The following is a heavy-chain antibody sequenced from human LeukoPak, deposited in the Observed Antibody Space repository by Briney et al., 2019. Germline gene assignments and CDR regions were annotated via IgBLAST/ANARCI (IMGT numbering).Heavy chain of an antibody. D-gene: IGHD2-21*02. V-gene: IGHV3-30-3*01. J-gene: IGHJ4*02. Sequence: GGTLRLSCAASRFTLSRHAMHWVRQAPGKGLEWVTLLSYDGSNKYYADSVKGRFTISRDNSKNTLYLQMNSLRAEDTAVYYCARDPQDCGGDCYDNYWGQGTLVTVSS. CDR1: RFTLSRHA. CDR2: LSYDGSNK. CDR3: ARDPQDCGGDCYDNY.